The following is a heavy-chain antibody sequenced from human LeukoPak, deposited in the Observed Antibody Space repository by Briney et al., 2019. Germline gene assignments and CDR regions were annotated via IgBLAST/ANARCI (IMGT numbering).Heavy chain of an antibody. J-gene: IGHJ4*02. CDR2: IRYDGSNK. Sequence: PGGSLRLSCAASGFTFSSYGMHWVRQAPGKGLEWVAFIRYDGSNKYYADSVKGRFTISRDNSKNTLYLQMNSLRAEDTAVYYCAKPSAYDFWSGYFDYWGQGTLVTVSS. CDR3: AKPSAYDFWSGYFDY. D-gene: IGHD3-3*01. CDR1: GFTFSSYG. V-gene: IGHV3-30*02.